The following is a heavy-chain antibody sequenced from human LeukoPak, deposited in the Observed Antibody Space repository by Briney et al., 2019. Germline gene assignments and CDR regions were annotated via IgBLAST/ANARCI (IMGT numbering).Heavy chain of an antibody. Sequence: ASVKVSCTASGYTFTSYGISWVRQAPGQGLEWMGWISAYNGNANYAQKLQGRVTMTTDTSTSTAYMELRSLRSDDTAVYYCARMYYDFWSGYSTFDPWGQGTLVTVSS. D-gene: IGHD3-3*01. J-gene: IGHJ5*02. CDR2: ISAYNGNA. CDR3: ARMYYDFWSGYSTFDP. V-gene: IGHV1-18*01. CDR1: GYTFTSYG.